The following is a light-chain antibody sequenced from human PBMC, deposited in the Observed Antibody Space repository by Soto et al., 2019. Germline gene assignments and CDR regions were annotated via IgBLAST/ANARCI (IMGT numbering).Light chain of an antibody. Sequence: EIVLTQSPGALSLSPGERATLSCRASQSVSSNSLAWYQQIPGQAPRLLIYGASSRATGIPDRFSGSGSGTDFTLTISRLEPEDFSMYYCQQYGNSPPYTFCQGTKLEIK. CDR3: QQYGNSPPYT. V-gene: IGKV3-20*01. J-gene: IGKJ2*01. CDR2: GAS. CDR1: QSVSSNS.